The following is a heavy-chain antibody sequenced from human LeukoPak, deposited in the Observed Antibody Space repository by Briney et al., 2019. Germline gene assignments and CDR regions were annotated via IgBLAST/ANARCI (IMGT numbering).Heavy chain of an antibody. J-gene: IGHJ4*02. CDR1: GGTFSSCA. V-gene: IGHV1-69*13. D-gene: IGHD6-19*01. Sequence: SVKVSCKASGGTFSSCAISWVRQAPGQGLEWMGGIIPIFGTANYAQKFQGRVTITADESTSTAYMELSSLRSEDTAVYYCASTYSSGWYVFDYWGQGTLVAVSS. CDR3: ASTYSSGWYVFDY. CDR2: IIPIFGTA.